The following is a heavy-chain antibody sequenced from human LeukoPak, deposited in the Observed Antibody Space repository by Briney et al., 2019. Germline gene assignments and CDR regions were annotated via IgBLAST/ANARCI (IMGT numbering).Heavy chain of an antibody. Sequence: GGSLRLSCAASGFTFSSYWMSWVRQAPGKGLEWVANIKQDGSEKYYVDSVKGRFTISRDNAKNPLYLQMNSLRAEDTAVYYCARLYAIPSYYYYYYMDVWGKGTTVTVSS. CDR2: IKQDGSEK. J-gene: IGHJ6*03. D-gene: IGHD2-8*01. V-gene: IGHV3-7*01. CDR1: GFTFSSYW. CDR3: ARLYAIPSYYYYYYMDV.